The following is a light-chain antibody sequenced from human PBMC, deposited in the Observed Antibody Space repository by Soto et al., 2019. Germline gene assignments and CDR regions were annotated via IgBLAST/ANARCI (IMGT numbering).Light chain of an antibody. CDR3: QQYSNWPLT. CDR2: DAS. J-gene: IGKJ4*01. Sequence: ETVMTQSPGTLSVSLGERATLSCRASQSVSIHLAWYQQKPGQAPRLLIYDASNRATGIPARFSGSGSGTEFTLTINGLQSEDFAVYYCQQYSNWPLTFGGGTKVDIK. CDR1: QSVSIH. V-gene: IGKV3-15*01.